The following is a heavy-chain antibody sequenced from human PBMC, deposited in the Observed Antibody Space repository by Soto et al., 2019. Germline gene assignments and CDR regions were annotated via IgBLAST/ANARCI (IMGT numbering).Heavy chain of an antibody. CDR1: GFTFSSYA. V-gene: IGHV3-23*01. CDR2: ISGSGGST. CDR3: SKDRRGYFQH. Sequence: EVQLLESGGGLVQPGGSLRLSCAASGFTFSSYAMSWVRQAPGKGLEWVAAISGSGGSTYYADSVKGRFTISRDNSKNTLYLQMNSLRAEDTAGYYCSKDRRGYFQHWGQGTLVTVSS. J-gene: IGHJ1*01.